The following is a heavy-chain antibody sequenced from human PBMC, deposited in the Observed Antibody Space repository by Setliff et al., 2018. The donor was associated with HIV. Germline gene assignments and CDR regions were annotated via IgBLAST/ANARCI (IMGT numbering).Heavy chain of an antibody. CDR3: ARVWFGNIEALPH. Sequence: GGSLRLSCKATGFSFSLYAMSWVRQAPGKGLVWVSRINTDGSSSDYADSVKGRFTISRDNAKDTLYLQMNSLRADDTALYHCARVWFGNIEALPHWGQGTLVTVSS. D-gene: IGHD3-10*01. CDR2: INTDGSSS. CDR1: GFSFSLYA. J-gene: IGHJ4*02. V-gene: IGHV3-74*01.